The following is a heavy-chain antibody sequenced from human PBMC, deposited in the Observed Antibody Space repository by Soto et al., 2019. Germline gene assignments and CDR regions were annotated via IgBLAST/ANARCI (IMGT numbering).Heavy chain of an antibody. CDR2: IYYSGST. J-gene: IGHJ4*02. CDR1: GGSISSSSYY. D-gene: IGHD4-17*01. Sequence: QLQLQESGPGLVKPSETLSLTCTVSGGSISSSSYYWGWIRQPSGKGLEWIGSIYYSGSTYYNPSLKRRVTISVDTSKNQFSLKLSSVTAADTAVYYCASSYGDYVSHWGQGTLVTVSS. CDR3: ASSYGDYVSH. V-gene: IGHV4-39*01.